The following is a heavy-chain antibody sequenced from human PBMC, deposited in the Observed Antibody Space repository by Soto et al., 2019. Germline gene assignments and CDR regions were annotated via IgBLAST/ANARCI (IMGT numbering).Heavy chain of an antibody. V-gene: IGHV3-66*01. CDR2: IYSGGST. J-gene: IGHJ4*02. CDR1: GFTVSSNY. D-gene: IGHD3-10*01. Sequence: EVQLVESGGGLVQPGGSLRLSCAASGFTVSSNYMSWVRQAPGKGLEWVSVIYSGGSTYYADSVKGRFTISRDNSKNTLHRQMNSLRVEDTAVYYCARGGYKVRGAKPYYFDYWGQGTLVTVSS. CDR3: ARGGYKVRGAKPYYFDY.